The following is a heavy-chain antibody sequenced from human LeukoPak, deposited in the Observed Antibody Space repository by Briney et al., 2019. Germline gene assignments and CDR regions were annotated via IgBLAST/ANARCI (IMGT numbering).Heavy chain of an antibody. D-gene: IGHD3-22*01. CDR1: GFPFSSYS. Sequence: GSLQLSCAASGFPFSSYSMNWVRQAPGKGLEWVSSISSSSSYIYYADSVKGRFTISRDNAKNSLYLQMNSLRAEDTAVYYCARDHYYDSSGYEDWGQGTLVTVSS. CDR2: ISSSSSYI. J-gene: IGHJ4*02. V-gene: IGHV3-21*01. CDR3: ARDHYYDSSGYED.